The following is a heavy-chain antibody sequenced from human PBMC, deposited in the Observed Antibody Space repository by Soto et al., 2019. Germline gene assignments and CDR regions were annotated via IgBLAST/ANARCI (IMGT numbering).Heavy chain of an antibody. V-gene: IGHV1-18*01. J-gene: IGHJ5*01. D-gene: IGHD6-19*01. CDR1: GYTFTRYG. CDR2: ISAYNGDT. CDR3: ARDLSRGRSADSAYRSGWYDCFDP. Sequence: QVQLVQSGAEVKKPGASVKVSCKASGYTFTRYGISWVRQAPGQGLEWMGWISAYNGDTNYAQKLQGRVTMTTDTYTSAGAMVLRGLRSDDTAVYYCARDLSRGRSADSAYRSGWYDCFDPWGQGTLVTVSS.